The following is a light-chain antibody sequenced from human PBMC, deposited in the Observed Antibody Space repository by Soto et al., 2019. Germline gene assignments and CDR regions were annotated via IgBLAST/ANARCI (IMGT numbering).Light chain of an antibody. Sequence: VMTQSPATLSVAPGGRATLACGASRTVFTKVAWYQQKPGQAPRLLIYAASTRATGIPGRFSGGGSGTEFTFTISSLQSEDVAVYYCQQYDDWPWTFGQGTKVEI. V-gene: IGKV3D-15*01. CDR3: QQYDDWPWT. CDR2: AAS. J-gene: IGKJ1*01. CDR1: RTVFTK.